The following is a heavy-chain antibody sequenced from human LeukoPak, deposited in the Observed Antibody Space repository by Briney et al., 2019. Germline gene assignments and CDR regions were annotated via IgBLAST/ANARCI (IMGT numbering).Heavy chain of an antibody. CDR1: GFTFSSYA. V-gene: IGHV3-30*01. Sequence: PGRSLRLSCAASGFTFSSYAMHWVRQAPGKGLEWVAVISYDGSNKYYADSVKGRFTISRDNSKNTLYLQMNSLRAEDTAVYYCARGTKLLWFGELHTGFGYWGQGTLVTVSS. CDR3: ARGTKLLWFGELHTGFGY. CDR2: ISYDGSNK. J-gene: IGHJ4*02. D-gene: IGHD3-10*01.